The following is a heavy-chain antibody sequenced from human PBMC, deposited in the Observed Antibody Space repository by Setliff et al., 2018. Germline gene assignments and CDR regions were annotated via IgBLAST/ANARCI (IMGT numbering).Heavy chain of an antibody. J-gene: IGHJ4*02. CDR1: GFTFSTHA. CDR2: ATTSGTYS. CDR3: AKEKYSSTWYERKPFDC. Sequence: GGSLRLSCAASGFTFSTHAITWVRQAPGKGLEWVSTATTSGTYSYYADSVKGRFTISRDDSKNTLYLQMNSLRAEDTAVYYCAKEKYSSTWYERKPFDCWGQGTLVTVSS. V-gene: IGHV3-23*01. D-gene: IGHD6-13*01.